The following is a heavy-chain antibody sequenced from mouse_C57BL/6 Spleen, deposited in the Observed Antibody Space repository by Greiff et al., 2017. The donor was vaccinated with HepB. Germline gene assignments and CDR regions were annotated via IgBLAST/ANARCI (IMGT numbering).Heavy chain of an antibody. J-gene: IGHJ4*01. V-gene: IGHV2-6-1*01. Sequence: VQLQQSGPGLVAPSQSLSITCTVSGFSLTSYGVHWVRQPPGKGLEWLVVIGSDGSTTYNSALKSRLSIRKDNSKSQVILKMNSIQTDDTAMYYCSRHPVTGSMDDWGQGTSVTVSS. CDR3: SRHPVTGSMDD. CDR1: GFSLTSYG. D-gene: IGHD4-1*01. CDR2: IGSDGST.